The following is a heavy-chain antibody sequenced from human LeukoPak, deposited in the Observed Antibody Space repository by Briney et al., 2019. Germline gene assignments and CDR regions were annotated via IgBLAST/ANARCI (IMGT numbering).Heavy chain of an antibody. V-gene: IGHV3-21*01. J-gene: IGHJ4*02. Sequence: PGGSLRLSCAASGFTFSSYSMNWVRQAPGKGLEWVSSISSSSSYISYADSVKGRFTISRDNANNSLYLQMNSLRAEDTAVYYCAGYYYDSSGYYRFDYWGQGTLVTVSS. CDR1: GFTFSSYS. CDR3: AGYYYDSSGYYRFDY. D-gene: IGHD3-22*01. CDR2: ISSSSSYI.